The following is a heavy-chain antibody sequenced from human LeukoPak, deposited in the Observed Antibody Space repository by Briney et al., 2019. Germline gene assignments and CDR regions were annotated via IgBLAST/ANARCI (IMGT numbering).Heavy chain of an antibody. CDR1: GYTFTGYY. Sequence: HGASVKVSCKASGYTFTGYYMHWVRQAPGQGLEWMGWINPNSGGTNYAQKFQGRVTMTRDTSISTAYMELSRLRSDDTAVYYCARGYCSGGSCYQNYYYYYMDVWGKGTTVTISS. D-gene: IGHD2-15*01. J-gene: IGHJ6*03. CDR2: INPNSGGT. CDR3: ARGYCSGGSCYQNYYYYYMDV. V-gene: IGHV1-2*02.